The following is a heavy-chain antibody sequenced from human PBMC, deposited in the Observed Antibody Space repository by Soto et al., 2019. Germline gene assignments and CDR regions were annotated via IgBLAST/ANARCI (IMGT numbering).Heavy chain of an antibody. J-gene: IGHJ4*02. CDR2: ISYDGSNK. D-gene: IGHD1-26*01. Sequence: GWSLRLSCAASGFTFSSYGMHWVRQAPGKGLEWVAVISYDGSNKYYADSVKGRFTISRDNSKNTLYLQMNSLRAEDTAVYYCAKDPSGSYTAPFDPHFDYWGQGTLVTVSS. CDR3: AKDPSGSYTAPFDPHFDY. V-gene: IGHV3-30*18. CDR1: GFTFSSYG.